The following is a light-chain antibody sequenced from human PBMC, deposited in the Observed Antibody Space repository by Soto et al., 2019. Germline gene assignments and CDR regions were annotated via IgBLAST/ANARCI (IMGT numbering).Light chain of an antibody. Sequence: EIVLTQSPATLSLSPGERATLSCRASQSVRNDLVWYHQKPGQAPRVLIYSASNRATGIPARFSGSGSGTDFTLTISSLEHEDFAVYYCQQRTNWPPTFGGGNKVEMK. CDR1: QSVRND. CDR2: SAS. CDR3: QQRTNWPPT. V-gene: IGKV3-11*01. J-gene: IGKJ4*01.